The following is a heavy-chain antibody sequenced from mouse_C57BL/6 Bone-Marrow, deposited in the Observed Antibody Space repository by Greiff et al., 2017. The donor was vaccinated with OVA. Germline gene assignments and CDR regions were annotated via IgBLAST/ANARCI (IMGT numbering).Heavy chain of an antibody. J-gene: IGHJ2*01. CDR3: ARRVVAAYYFDY. Sequence: VQLQQPGAELVKPGASVKMSCKASGYTFTSYWITWVKQRPGQGLEWIGDIYPGSGSTNYNEKFKSKATLTVDTSSSTAYMQLSSLTSEDSAVYYCARRVVAAYYFDYWGQGTTLTVSS. CDR2: IYPGSGST. CDR1: GYTFTSYW. D-gene: IGHD1-1*01. V-gene: IGHV1-55*01.